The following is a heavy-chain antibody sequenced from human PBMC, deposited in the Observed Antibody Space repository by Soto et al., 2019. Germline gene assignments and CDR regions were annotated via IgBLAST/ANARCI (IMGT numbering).Heavy chain of an antibody. Sequence: QLQLQESGSRLVKSSQVLSLTCTVSGGSINSGVYSYNWIRQPPGEALEWIGYIYQSGATYYNPSLDGRVTISVDGSSNQVSLNVRSVTAADTAVYYCVRGGVPIAIRGFDLWGQGALVTVSS. J-gene: IGHJ5*02. D-gene: IGHD2-21*01. CDR3: VRGGVPIAIRGFDL. CDR2: IYQSGAT. CDR1: GGSINSGVYS. V-gene: IGHV4-30-2*01.